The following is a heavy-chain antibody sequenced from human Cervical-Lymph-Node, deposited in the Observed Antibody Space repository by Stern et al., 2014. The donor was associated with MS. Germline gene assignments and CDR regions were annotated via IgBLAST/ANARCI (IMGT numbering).Heavy chain of an antibody. V-gene: IGHV1-69*01. Sequence: QVQLVQSGAEVKKPGSAVTVSCKASGVTLTTHAIRWVRQAHSQGLAWMEGIMPFFGTSTYARSFQDRLSITADESTSTIYMELSSLRAEDTAIYFCAVVEWDDGVNLWGQGTMVTVAS. CDR3: AVVEWDDGVNL. CDR1: GVTLTTHA. D-gene: IGHD1-26*01. J-gene: IGHJ3*01. CDR2: IMPFFGTS.